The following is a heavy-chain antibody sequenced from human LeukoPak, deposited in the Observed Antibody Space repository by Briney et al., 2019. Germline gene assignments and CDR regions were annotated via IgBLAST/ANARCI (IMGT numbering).Heavy chain of an antibody. J-gene: IGHJ4*02. CDR2: ISGSGGST. Sequence: GGSLRLSCAASGFTFSSYAMSWVRQAPGKGLEWVSAISGSGGSTCYADSVKGRFTISRDNSKNTLYLQMNSLRAEDTAVYYCAKGTSSGTPSPVADNWGQGTLVTVSS. CDR3: AKGTSSGTPSPVADN. CDR1: GFTFSSYA. D-gene: IGHD3-10*01. V-gene: IGHV3-23*01.